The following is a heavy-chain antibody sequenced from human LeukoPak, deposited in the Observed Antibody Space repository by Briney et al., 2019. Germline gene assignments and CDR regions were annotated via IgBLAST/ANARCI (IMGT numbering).Heavy chain of an antibody. CDR2: INHSGST. CDR3: ARGYSGSYPGDY. Sequence: SETLSLTCAVYGGSFSGYYWSWIRQPPGQGLEWIGEINHSGSTNYNPSLKSRVTISVDTSKNQFSLKLSSVTAADTAVYYCARGYSGSYPGDYWGQGTLVTVSS. D-gene: IGHD1-26*01. CDR1: GGSFSGYY. J-gene: IGHJ4*02. V-gene: IGHV4-34*01.